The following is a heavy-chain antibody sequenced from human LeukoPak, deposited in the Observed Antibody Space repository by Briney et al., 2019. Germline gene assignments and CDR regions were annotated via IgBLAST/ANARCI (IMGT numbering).Heavy chain of an antibody. D-gene: IGHD1-26*01. Sequence: GGSLRLSRAASGFTFSNYNMNWVRQAPGKGLEWVSYISSTSSPIYYADSFKGRFTISRDNAKNSLYLQMNSLRAEDTAVYYCARGLGGSYLFPFDYWGQGTLVIVSS. CDR1: GFTFSNYN. CDR3: ARGLGGSYLFPFDY. V-gene: IGHV3-48*04. CDR2: ISSTSSPI. J-gene: IGHJ4*02.